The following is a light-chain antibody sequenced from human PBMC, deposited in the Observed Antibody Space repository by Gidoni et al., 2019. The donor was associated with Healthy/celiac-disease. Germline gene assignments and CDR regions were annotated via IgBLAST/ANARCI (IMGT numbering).Light chain of an antibody. CDR3: QQRYNSPLT. CDR2: AAS. CDR1: QSISSY. Sequence: IALTQSPATLSMSTGERATLTCRASQSISSYLAWYQQKPGKAPRLLIYAASNRATGIPARFSGSGSGTDFTLTISSLEPEDFAVYYCQQRYNSPLTFGRGTKVEIK. V-gene: IGKV3-11*01. J-gene: IGKJ1*01.